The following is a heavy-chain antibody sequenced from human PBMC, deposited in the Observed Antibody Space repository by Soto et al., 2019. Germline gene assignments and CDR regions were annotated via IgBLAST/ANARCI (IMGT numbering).Heavy chain of an antibody. CDR2: ISWNSGSI. Sequence: PGGSLRLSCAASGFTFDDYAMHWVRQAPGKGLEWVSGISWNSGSIGYADSVKGRFTISRDNAKNSLYLQMNSLRAEGTALYYCAKDQREYYDAPGGWFDPWGQGTLVTVSS. CDR3: AKDQREYYDAPGGWFDP. J-gene: IGHJ5*02. CDR1: GFTFDDYA. D-gene: IGHD3-3*01. V-gene: IGHV3-9*01.